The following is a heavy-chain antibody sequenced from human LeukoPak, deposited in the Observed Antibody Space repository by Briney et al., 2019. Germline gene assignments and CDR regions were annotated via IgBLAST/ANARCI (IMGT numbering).Heavy chain of an antibody. CDR3: ARDPPPRYDFWSGYYRDAFDI. J-gene: IGHJ3*02. CDR1: GGSISSGSYY. D-gene: IGHD3-3*01. Sequence: SQTLSLTCTVSGGSISSGSYYWSWIRQPAGKGLEWIGRIYTSGSTNYNPSLKSRVTISVDTSKNQFSLKLSSVTAADTAVYYCARDPPPRYDFWSGYYRDAFDIWGQGTMVTVSS. V-gene: IGHV4-61*02. CDR2: IYTSGST.